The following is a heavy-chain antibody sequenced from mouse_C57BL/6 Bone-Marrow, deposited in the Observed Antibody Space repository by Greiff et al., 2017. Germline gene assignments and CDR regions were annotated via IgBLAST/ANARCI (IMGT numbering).Heavy chain of an antibody. CDR3: ARSRRDFYAMDY. J-gene: IGHJ4*01. V-gene: IGHV1-80*01. Sequence: VQLQQSGAELVKPGASVKISCKASGYAFSSYWMNWVKQRPGKGLEWIGQIYPGDGDTNYNGKFKGKATLTADKSSSTAYMQLSSLTSEDSAVYFCARSRRDFYAMDYWGQGTSVTVSS. CDR1: GYAFSSYW. CDR2: IYPGDGDT. D-gene: IGHD3-3*01.